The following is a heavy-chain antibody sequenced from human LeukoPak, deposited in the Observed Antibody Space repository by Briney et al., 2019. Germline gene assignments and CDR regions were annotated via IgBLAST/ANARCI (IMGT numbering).Heavy chain of an antibody. CDR2: ISSSSSYI. CDR1: GFTFSSYS. J-gene: IGHJ4*02. Sequence: GGSLRLSCAASGFTFSSYSMNWVRQAPGKGLEWVSSISSSSSYIYYADSVKGRFTISRDNAKNSLYLQMNSLRAEGTAVYYCARGSKVRGVILYGPFDYWGQGTLVTVSS. V-gene: IGHV3-21*01. CDR3: ARGSKVRGVILYGPFDY. D-gene: IGHD3-10*01.